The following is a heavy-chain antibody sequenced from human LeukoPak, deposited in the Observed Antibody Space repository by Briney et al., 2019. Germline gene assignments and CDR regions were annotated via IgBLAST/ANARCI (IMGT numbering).Heavy chain of an antibody. J-gene: IGHJ6*03. CDR1: GASISGYY. V-gene: IGHV4-59*08. CDR3: ARELRDRVGYYYYYYMDV. Sequence: SETLSLTCSVSGASISGYYWSWIRQPPGKGLEWIEYFYYNGNTNYNPSLKSRVTISVDTSKNQFSLKLSSVTAADTAVYYCARELRDRVGYYYYYYMDVWGKGTTVTISS. D-gene: IGHD1-26*01. CDR2: FYYNGNT.